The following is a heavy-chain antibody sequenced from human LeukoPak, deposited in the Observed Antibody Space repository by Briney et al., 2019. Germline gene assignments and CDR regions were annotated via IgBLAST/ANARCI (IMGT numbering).Heavy chain of an antibody. Sequence: GGSLRLSCAASGFTFSSYGMSWVRQAPGKGLEWVSAISGSGGSTYYADSVKGRFTISRDNSKNTLYLQMNSLRAEDTAVYYCAKGVWFGELLSWGQGTLVTVSS. CDR3: AKGVWFGELLS. V-gene: IGHV3-23*01. CDR1: GFTFSSYG. J-gene: IGHJ4*02. D-gene: IGHD3-10*01. CDR2: ISGSGGST.